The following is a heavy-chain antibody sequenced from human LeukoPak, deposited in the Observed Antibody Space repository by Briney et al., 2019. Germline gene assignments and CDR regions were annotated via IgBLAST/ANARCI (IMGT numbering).Heavy chain of an antibody. CDR2: IYYTGST. V-gene: IGHV4-59*01. CDR1: GGSISSYY. D-gene: IGHD1-1*01. Sequence: PSETLSLTCTVSGGSISSYYWSWIRQPPGKGLEWIGYIYYTGSTNYNPSLKSRVTISVDTSKNQFSLKLSSVTAADTAVYYCANWNVVSGCFDYWGQGTLVTVSS. J-gene: IGHJ4*02. CDR3: ANWNVVSGCFDY.